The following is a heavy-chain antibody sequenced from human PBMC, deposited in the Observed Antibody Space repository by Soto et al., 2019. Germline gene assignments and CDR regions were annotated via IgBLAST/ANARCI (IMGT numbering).Heavy chain of an antibody. J-gene: IGHJ4*02. V-gene: IGHV3-48*01. CDR2: ISSSSSTI. CDR3: AREGWPSDY. Sequence: GGSLRLSCAASGFTFSSYSMNLVRQAPGKGLEWVSYISSSSSTIYYADSVKGRFTISRDNAKNSLYLQMNSLRAEDTAVYYCAREGWPSDYWGQGTLVTVSS. CDR1: GFTFSSYS.